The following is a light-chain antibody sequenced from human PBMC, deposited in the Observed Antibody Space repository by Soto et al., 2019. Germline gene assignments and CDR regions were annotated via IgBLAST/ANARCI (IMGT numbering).Light chain of an antibody. CDR1: QSVSSY. Sequence: EIVLTQSPATLSLSPGERATLSCRASQSVSSYLAWYQQKPGQAPSLLIYGASNRATGIPARFSGSGSGTDFTLTISSLEPEDFAVYYCQHHSNWLWTFGQGTKVDIK. J-gene: IGKJ1*01. CDR2: GAS. V-gene: IGKV3-11*01. CDR3: QHHSNWLWT.